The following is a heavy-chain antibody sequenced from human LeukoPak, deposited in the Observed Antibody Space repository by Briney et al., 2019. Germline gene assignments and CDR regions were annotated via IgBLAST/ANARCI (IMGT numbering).Heavy chain of an antibody. V-gene: IGHV3-23*01. CDR2: ISGSGGTT. J-gene: IGHJ4*02. D-gene: IGHD2-15*01. Sequence: PGGSLRLSCAASGFTFSSYGMSWVRQAPGKGLEWVSAISGSGGTTYYADSVKSRFTISRDNSKNTLHLQMNSLRAEDTAAYYCAKFAQRYCGGGSCHPFDYWGQGTLVTVSS. CDR3: AKFAQRYCGGGSCHPFDY. CDR1: GFTFSSYG.